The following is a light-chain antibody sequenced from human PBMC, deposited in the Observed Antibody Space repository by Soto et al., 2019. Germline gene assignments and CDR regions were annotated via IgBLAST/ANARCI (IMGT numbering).Light chain of an antibody. J-gene: IGLJ2*01. V-gene: IGLV2-14*01. CDR2: DVS. CDR1: SSDVGGYNY. Sequence: QSALTQPASVSGSPGQSITISCTGTSSDVGGYNYVSWYQQHPGKAPKLMIYDVSNRPSGVSNRFSGSKSGNTASLTISGLQAEDESDYSCTSYTSSRPLGHVVFGGGTKLTVL. CDR3: TSYTSSRPLGHVV.